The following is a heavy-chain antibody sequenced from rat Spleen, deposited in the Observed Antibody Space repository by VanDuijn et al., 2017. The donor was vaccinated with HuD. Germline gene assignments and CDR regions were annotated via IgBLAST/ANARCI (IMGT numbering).Heavy chain of an antibody. D-gene: IGHD1-4*01. CDR1: GFTFSDYA. Sequence: EVQLVESGGGLVQPGNSLKLSCAASGFTFSDYAMAWVRQSPKRGLEWVATIIYDGSSTYYRDSVKGRFTISRDNAKSTLYLQMDSLRSEDTATYYCARHGPAPVRYFDFWGPGTMVTVSS. CDR3: ARHGPAPVRYFDF. J-gene: IGHJ1*01. V-gene: IGHV5-17*01. CDR2: IIYDGSST.